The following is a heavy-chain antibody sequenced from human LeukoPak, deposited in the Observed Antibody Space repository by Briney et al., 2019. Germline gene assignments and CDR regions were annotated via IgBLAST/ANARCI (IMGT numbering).Heavy chain of an antibody. CDR3: ARDRYYMVRGVQPGAY. Sequence: GRSLRLSCAASGFTFSSYAMHWVRQAPGKGLEWVAVISYDGSNKYYADSVKGRFTIFRDNSKNTLYLQMNSLRAEDTAVYYCARDRYYMVRGVQPGAYWGQGTLVTVSS. CDR2: ISYDGSNK. D-gene: IGHD3-10*01. J-gene: IGHJ4*02. V-gene: IGHV3-30*01. CDR1: GFTFSSYA.